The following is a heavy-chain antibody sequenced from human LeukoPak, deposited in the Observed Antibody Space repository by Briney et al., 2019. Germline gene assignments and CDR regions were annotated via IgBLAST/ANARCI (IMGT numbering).Heavy chain of an antibody. Sequence: PGGSLRLSCAASGFIFGSFAMSWVRQPPGKGLEWVSGLSGRGGSTYYADSVKGRFTISRDNSKNTLYLRIISLRDEDTAVYYCAKQLGVVWFGEFSLNYDAMDVWGQGTTVTVSS. V-gene: IGHV3-23*01. CDR2: LSGRGGST. CDR3: AKQLGVVWFGEFSLNYDAMDV. CDR1: GFIFGSFA. J-gene: IGHJ6*02. D-gene: IGHD3-10*01.